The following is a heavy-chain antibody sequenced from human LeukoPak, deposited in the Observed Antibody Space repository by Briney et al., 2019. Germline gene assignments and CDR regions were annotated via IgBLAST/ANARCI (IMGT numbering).Heavy chain of an antibody. CDR2: IYWDDDK. Sequence: KEAVPTRVKPTQTLTRTCTFSGFSLSTIGVGVGWIRQPPGKALEWLALIYWDDDKRYSPSLKSRPTITKDTSKNQVVLAMTNMDPVDTATYYCAHSEQWLVPYYFDYWGQGTLVTVSS. D-gene: IGHD6-19*01. J-gene: IGHJ4*02. CDR1: GFSLSTIGVG. V-gene: IGHV2-5*02. CDR3: AHSEQWLVPYYFDY.